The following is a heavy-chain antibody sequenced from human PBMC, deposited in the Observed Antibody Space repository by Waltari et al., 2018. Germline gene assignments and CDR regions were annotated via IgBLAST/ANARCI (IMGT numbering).Heavy chain of an antibody. CDR2: ISGSGDII. CDR1: GFAFCVHV. V-gene: IGHV3-11*04. CDR3: VRVESSMVTY. Sequence: QVQLVESGGALVNPGESLRLSCAASGFAFCVHVLGWIRQTQWKKLEWISYISGSGDIIWYVDSVRGRFSISRDNAMNSLYLQMNSLGVEDTAVYFCVRVESSMVTYWGQGTLVAVSS. J-gene: IGHJ4*02. D-gene: IGHD5-18*01.